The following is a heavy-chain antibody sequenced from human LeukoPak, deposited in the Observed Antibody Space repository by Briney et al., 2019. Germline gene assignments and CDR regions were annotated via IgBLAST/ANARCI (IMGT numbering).Heavy chain of an antibody. CDR2: IWFDGSNE. D-gene: IGHD1-14*01. Sequence: PGGSLRLSCAGSGFTVSSNYMSWVRQAPGKGLEWVALIWFDGSNEYYADSLKGRFSISRDNSKNTLYLQMNSLRAEDTAVYYCARDRIYYSDYWGQGTLVTVSS. CDR1: GFTVSSNY. J-gene: IGHJ4*02. V-gene: IGHV3-33*08. CDR3: ARDRIYYSDY.